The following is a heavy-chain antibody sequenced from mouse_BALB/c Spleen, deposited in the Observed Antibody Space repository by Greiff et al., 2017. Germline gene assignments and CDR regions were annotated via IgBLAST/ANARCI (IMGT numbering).Heavy chain of an antibody. CDR1: GFTFSSFG. V-gene: IGHV5-17*02. Sequence: EVMLVESGGGLVQPGGSRKLSCAASGFTFSSFGMHWVRQAPEKGLEWVAYISSGSSTIYYADTVKGRFTISRDNPKNTLFLQLTSLRSEDTAMYYCARWKIYDGYYNYAMDYWGQGTSVTVSS. CDR3: ARWKIYDGYYNYAMDY. D-gene: IGHD2-3*01. J-gene: IGHJ4*01. CDR2: ISSGSSTI.